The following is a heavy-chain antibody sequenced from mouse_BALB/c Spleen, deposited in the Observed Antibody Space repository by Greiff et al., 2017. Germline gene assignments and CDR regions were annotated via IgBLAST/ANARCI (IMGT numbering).Heavy chain of an antibody. Sequence: QVQLKQPGAELVKPGASVKLSCKASGYTFTSYWMHWVKQRPGQGLEWIGEIDPSDSYTNYNQKFKGKATLTVDKSSSTAYMQLSSLTSEDSAVYYCARGLYGNPLSYWGQGTLVTVSA. J-gene: IGHJ3*01. CDR3: ARGLYGNPLSY. CDR1: GYTFTSYW. D-gene: IGHD2-1*01. V-gene: IGHV1-69*02. CDR2: IDPSDSYT.